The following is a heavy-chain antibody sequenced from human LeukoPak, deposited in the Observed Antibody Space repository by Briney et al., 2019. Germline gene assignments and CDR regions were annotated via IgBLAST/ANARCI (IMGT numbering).Heavy chain of an antibody. V-gene: IGHV4-4*02. CDR1: GGSISSSNW. J-gene: IGHJ3*02. Sequence: SGTLSLTCAVSGGSISSSNWWSWVRQPPGKGLEWIGEIYHSGSTNYNPSLKSRVTISVDKSKNQFSLKLSSVTAADTAVYYCGRNGGGFYGGNPVFFDIWGQGKMVP. D-gene: IGHD4-23*01. CDR2: IYHSGST. CDR3: GRNGGGFYGGNPVFFDI.